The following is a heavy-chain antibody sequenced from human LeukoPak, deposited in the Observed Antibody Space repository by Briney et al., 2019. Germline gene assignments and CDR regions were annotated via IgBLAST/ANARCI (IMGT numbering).Heavy chain of an antibody. J-gene: IGHJ4*02. CDR2: ISSSGSTI. Sequence: RTGGSLRLSCAASGFTFSSYEMNWVRQAPGKGLEWVSYISSSGSTIYYADSVKGRFTFSRDNAKNSLYLQMNSLRAEDTAVYYCARDLGILTGFDYWGQGTLVTVSS. CDR1: GFTFSSYE. D-gene: IGHD3-16*01. V-gene: IGHV3-48*03. CDR3: ARDLGILTGFDY.